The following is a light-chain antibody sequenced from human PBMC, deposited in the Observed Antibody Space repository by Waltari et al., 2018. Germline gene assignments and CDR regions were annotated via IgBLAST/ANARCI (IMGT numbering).Light chain of an antibody. Sequence: EIVLTQSPATLSLSPGERATLSCRASQSVSSYLAWYQQKPGQAPRRPIQAASNKATGIPASVRGSGSGTDFTLTISSLEPEEFAVYYCQQRSNWPRRITFGQGTRLEIK. J-gene: IGKJ5*01. CDR2: AAS. CDR1: QSVSSY. CDR3: QQRSNWPRRIT. V-gene: IGKV3-11*01.